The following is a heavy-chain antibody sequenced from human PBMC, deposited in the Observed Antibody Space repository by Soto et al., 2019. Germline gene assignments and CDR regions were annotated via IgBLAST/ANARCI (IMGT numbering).Heavy chain of an antibody. D-gene: IGHD3-22*01. CDR2: IYYRGST. CDR1: GGAISSEDYY. J-gene: IGHJ3*02. CDR3: ARLFAYYDKEPGALDI. Sequence: LSLTCSVSGGAISSEDYYWSWVRQPPGKGLEWIGYIYYRGSTYYNPTLRSRGTLSVDTSKNQISLHLTSVSAADTAVYFCARLFAYYDKEPGALDIWGQGTVVTVSS. V-gene: IGHV4-30-4*01.